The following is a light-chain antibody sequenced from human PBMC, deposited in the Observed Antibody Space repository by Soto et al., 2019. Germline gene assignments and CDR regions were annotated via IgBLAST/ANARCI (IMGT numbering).Light chain of an antibody. Sequence: SLLPKPSSVTGFHVQSSTISYKRTNSDVAAYNLVSWYQQFSGKAPKLLIYEVSRWPSGISDRFSGSKSGNTASLTISGLQAEDEADYYCCSYAGSTWGYVFGTGTKVTVL. V-gene: IGLV2-23*02. CDR1: NSDVAAYNL. CDR3: CSYAGSTWGYV. CDR2: EVS. J-gene: IGLJ1*01.